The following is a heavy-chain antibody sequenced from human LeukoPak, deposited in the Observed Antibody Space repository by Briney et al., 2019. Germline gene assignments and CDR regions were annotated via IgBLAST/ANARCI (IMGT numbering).Heavy chain of an antibody. J-gene: IGHJ5*02. Sequence: PGRSLRLSCAASGFTFSNYGMHWVRQAPGKGLEWIAVIWYDGSKTHYVDSVKGRFTISRDNSKSTLYLQMDSLRAEDTAVYYCAKDVSGPYGSLFDPWGQGTLVIVFS. CDR2: IWYDGSKT. V-gene: IGHV3-33*06. D-gene: IGHD5/OR15-5a*01. CDR1: GFTFSNYG. CDR3: AKDVSGPYGSLFDP.